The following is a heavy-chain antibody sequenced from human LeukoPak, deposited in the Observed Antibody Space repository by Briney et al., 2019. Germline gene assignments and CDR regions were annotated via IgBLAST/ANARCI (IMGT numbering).Heavy chain of an antibody. CDR1: GYTFTGYY. CDR2: INPNSGGT. J-gene: IGHJ3*02. D-gene: IGHD2-21*02. Sequence: ALVKVSCKASGYTFTGYYMHWVRQAPGQGLEWMGWINPNSGGTNYAQKFQGRVTMTRDTSISTAYMELSRLRSDDTAVYYCAREGAYCGGDCYSEAFDIWGQGTMVTVSS. V-gene: IGHV1-2*02. CDR3: AREGAYCGGDCYSEAFDI.